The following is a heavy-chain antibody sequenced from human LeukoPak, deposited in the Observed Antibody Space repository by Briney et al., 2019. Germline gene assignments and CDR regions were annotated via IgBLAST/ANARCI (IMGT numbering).Heavy chain of an antibody. CDR3: ARVGRVGSYYYGMDV. CDR1: YW. V-gene: IGHV5-51*01. J-gene: IGHJ6*02. D-gene: IGHD3-10*01. Sequence: YWSWIRQPPGKGLEWMGIIYPGDSDTRYSPSFQGQVTISADKSISTAYLQWSSLKASDTAMYYCARVGRVGSYYYGMDVWGQGTTVTVSS. CDR2: IYPGDSDT.